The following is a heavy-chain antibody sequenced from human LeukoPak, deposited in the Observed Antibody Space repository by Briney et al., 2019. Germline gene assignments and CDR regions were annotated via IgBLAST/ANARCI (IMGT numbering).Heavy chain of an antibody. D-gene: IGHD6-13*01. Sequence: GGSLRLSCAASGFTFSSFGMHWVRQAPGKGLEWVAVIWYDASNKYYAASVKGRFTISRDNSKNTLYLQMNSLRDDDTAVYYCVRGVGVSRFNYLDSWGQGTLVIVSS. J-gene: IGHJ4*02. CDR2: IWYDASNK. CDR3: VRGVGVSRFNYLDS. CDR1: GFTFSSFG. V-gene: IGHV3-33*01.